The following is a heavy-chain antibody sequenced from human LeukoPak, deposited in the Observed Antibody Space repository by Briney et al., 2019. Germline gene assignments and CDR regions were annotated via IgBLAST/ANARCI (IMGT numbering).Heavy chain of an antibody. J-gene: IGHJ4*02. D-gene: IGHD5-12*01. V-gene: IGHV3-30*02. CDR3: ARDSFYTGYDRGFGY. Sequence: GGSLRLSCAASGFTFSTYGMHWVRQAPGKGLEWVAFIRYDGSNKYYADSVKGRFTISRDNSKNTLYLQMGSLRGEDTAVYYCARDSFYTGYDRGFGYWGQGTLVTVSS. CDR2: IRYDGSNK. CDR1: GFTFSTYG.